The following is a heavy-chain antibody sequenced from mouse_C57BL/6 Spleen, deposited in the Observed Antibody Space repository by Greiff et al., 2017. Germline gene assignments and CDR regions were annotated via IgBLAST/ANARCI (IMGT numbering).Heavy chain of an antibody. Sequence: VQLQQSGAELVKPGASVKLSCTASGFNINDYYMHWVKQRTEQGLEWIGRIDPENGETNYAPNFKGKATITADKSTHTAYLQLNSLTSEDAAVYDYSRSGYLFGCWGQGTTLAVAS. J-gene: IGHJ2*01. V-gene: IGHV14-2*01. CDR1: GFNINDYY. CDR2: IDPENGET. CDR3: SRSGYLFGC. D-gene: IGHD3-1*01.